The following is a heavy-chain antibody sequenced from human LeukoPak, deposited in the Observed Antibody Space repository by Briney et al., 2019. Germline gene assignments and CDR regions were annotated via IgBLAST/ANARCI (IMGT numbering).Heavy chain of an antibody. CDR1: LFTFSIYA. CDR3: AKVLQLVLDYFDY. CDR2: ISGSGGSQ. Sequence: PGGSLRLSCAASLFTFSIYAMSWVRQAPGKGLEDVLAISGSGGSQYCAHSVKGRFTISRDNSKNTLYLQMNSLRAEDTAVYYCAKVLQLVLDYFDYWGQGTLVTVSS. J-gene: IGHJ4*02. V-gene: IGHV3-23*01. D-gene: IGHD6-6*01.